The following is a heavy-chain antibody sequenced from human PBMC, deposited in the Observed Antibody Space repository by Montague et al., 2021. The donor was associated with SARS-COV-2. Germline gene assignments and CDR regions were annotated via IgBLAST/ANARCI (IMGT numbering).Heavy chain of an antibody. D-gene: IGHD1-26*01. CDR1: GGSISSGSYY. CDR2: IYTSRST. V-gene: IGHV4-61*02. CDR3: AGGPATTYYYGMDV. J-gene: IGHJ6*02. Sequence: TLSLTCTVSGGSISSGSYYWSWIRQPAGKGLEWIGRIYTSRSTNYNPSLKSRVTISVDTSKNQFSLKLSSVTAADTAVYYCAGGPATTYYYGMDVWGQGTTVTVSS.